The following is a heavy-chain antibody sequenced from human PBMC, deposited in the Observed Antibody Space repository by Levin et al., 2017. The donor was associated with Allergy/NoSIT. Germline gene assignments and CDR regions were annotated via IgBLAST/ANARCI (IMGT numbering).Heavy chain of an antibody. CDR2: IYLSGST. J-gene: IGHJ4*02. V-gene: IGHV4-30-2*01. Sequence: LRLSCAVSGGSISSGGYSWSWIRQPPGKGLEWIGNIYLSGSTNDNPSLKSRVTMSVDRSKNQFSLKPSYVTAADTAVYYCARVAGYSYGYYFDYWGPGTLVTVSS. CDR3: ARVAGYSYGYYFDY. CDR1: GGSISSGGYS. D-gene: IGHD5-18*01.